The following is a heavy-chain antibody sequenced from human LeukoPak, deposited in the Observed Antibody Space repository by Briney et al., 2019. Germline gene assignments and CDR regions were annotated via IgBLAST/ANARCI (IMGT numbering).Heavy chain of an antibody. CDR2: INPNSGGT. V-gene: IGHV1-2*02. CDR1: GYTFTGYY. J-gene: IGHJ4*02. D-gene: IGHD3-22*01. Sequence: ASVKVSCKASGYTFTGYYMHWVRQAPGQGLEWMGWINPNSGGTNYAQKFQDRVTMTRDTSISTAYMELSRLRSDDTAAYYCARDYYDSTGYPDSWGQGTLVTVSS. CDR3: ARDYYDSTGYPDS.